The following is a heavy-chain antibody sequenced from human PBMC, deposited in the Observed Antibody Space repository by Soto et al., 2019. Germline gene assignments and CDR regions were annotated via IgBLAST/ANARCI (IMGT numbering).Heavy chain of an antibody. CDR1: GGSISSGGYY. V-gene: IGHV4-31*03. D-gene: IGHD4-17*01. J-gene: IGHJ6*02. CDR3: AGYGDYELLPYYYYYGMDV. Sequence: QVQLQESGPGLVKPSQTLSLTCTVSGGSISSGGYYWSWIRQHPGKGLEWIGYIYYSVSTYYNPYLKSRVTISVDTSKNQFSLKLSSVTAADTAVYYCAGYGDYELLPYYYYYGMDVWGQGTTVTVSS. CDR2: IYYSVST.